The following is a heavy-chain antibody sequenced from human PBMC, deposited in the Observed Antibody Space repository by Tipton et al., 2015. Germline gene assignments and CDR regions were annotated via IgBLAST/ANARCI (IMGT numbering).Heavy chain of an antibody. D-gene: IGHD3-22*01. CDR3: ARDAGRYYDSSGLSWYFDL. Sequence: TLSLTCTVSGGSISSSSYYWGWIRQPPGKGLEWIGSVHYSGSTYYNPSLKSRVTISVDTSKNQFSLKLSSVTAADTAVYYCARDAGRYYDSSGLSWYFDLWGRGTLVTVSS. CDR2: VHYSGST. J-gene: IGHJ2*01. CDR1: GGSISSSSYY. V-gene: IGHV4-39*02.